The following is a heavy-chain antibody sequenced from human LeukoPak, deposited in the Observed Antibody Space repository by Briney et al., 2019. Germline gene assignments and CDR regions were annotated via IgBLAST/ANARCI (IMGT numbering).Heavy chain of an antibody. CDR2: IRYSGSA. D-gene: IGHD3-22*01. CDR3: ARLVYDSRGYYFDY. J-gene: IGHJ4*02. CDR1: GGSISTYY. V-gene: IGHV4-59*08. Sequence: SETLSLTCTVSGGSISTYYWSWIRQPPGKGLEWIGYIRYSGSANYNPSLRSRVTISIDTSKNQFYLKLSSVTAADTAVYHCARLVYDSRGYYFDYWGQGTLVTVSS.